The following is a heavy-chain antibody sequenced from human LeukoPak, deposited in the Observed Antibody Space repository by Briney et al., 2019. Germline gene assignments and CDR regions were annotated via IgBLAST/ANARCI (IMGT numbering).Heavy chain of an antibody. CDR2: INYSGST. CDR3: ARDPGGSRGWFDY. Sequence: SETLSLTCTVSGASVSSYYWTWIRQPPGKGLEWIGYINYSGSTRYNPSLQSRVTISLDTSRTQFSLRLNSVSAADTAVYYCARDPGGSRGWFDYWGQGDLVTVSS. J-gene: IGHJ4*02. D-gene: IGHD6-19*01. V-gene: IGHV4-59*02. CDR1: GASVSSYY.